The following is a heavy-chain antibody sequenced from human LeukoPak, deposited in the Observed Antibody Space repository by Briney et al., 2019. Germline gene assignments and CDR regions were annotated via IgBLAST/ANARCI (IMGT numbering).Heavy chain of an antibody. V-gene: IGHV3-23*01. D-gene: IGHD4-17*01. Sequence: GGSLRLSCAASGFTFSSYAMSWVRQAPGEGLEWVSAIGGSGQNTNYADSVKGRFTISRDNSRNTLYLDMNILRAEDTAVYYCAKTVTTQAYYWYFDLWGRGTLVTVSS. CDR1: GFTFSSYA. CDR3: AKTVTTQAYYWYFDL. CDR2: IGGSGQNT. J-gene: IGHJ2*01.